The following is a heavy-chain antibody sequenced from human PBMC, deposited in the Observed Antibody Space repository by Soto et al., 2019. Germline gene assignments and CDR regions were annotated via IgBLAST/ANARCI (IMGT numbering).Heavy chain of an antibody. D-gene: IGHD2-21*02. V-gene: IGHV4-59*01. CDR1: GGSISYYY. Sequence: SETLSLTCTVSGGSISYYYWSWIRQPPGKGLEWIGYIYYSGSTNYNPSLKSRVTISVDTSKNQFSLKLSSVTAADTAVYYCARRFCGGDCYDNWYFDLWGRGTLVT. J-gene: IGHJ2*01. CDR2: IYYSGST. CDR3: ARRFCGGDCYDNWYFDL.